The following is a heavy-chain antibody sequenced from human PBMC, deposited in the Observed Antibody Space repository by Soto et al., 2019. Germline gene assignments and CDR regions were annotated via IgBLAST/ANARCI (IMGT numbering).Heavy chain of an antibody. CDR2: ISSSSSTI. CDR1: GFTFSSYS. Sequence: GGSLRLSCAASGFTFSSYSMNWVRQAPGKGLEWVSYISSSSSTIYYTDSVKGRFTISVDNAKNSLYLQMNSLRDEDTAVYYCARDERGGHVDYYYYGMDVWGQGTTVTVSS. J-gene: IGHJ6*02. V-gene: IGHV3-48*02. CDR3: ARDERGGHVDYYYYGMDV. D-gene: IGHD3-16*01.